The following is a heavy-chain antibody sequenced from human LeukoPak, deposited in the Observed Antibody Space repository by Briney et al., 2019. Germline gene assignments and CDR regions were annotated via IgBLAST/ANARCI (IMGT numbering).Heavy chain of an antibody. D-gene: IGHD4-17*01. J-gene: IGHJ4*02. V-gene: IGHV3-15*01. CDR3: TTDPTVTFDY. CDR1: VFTFSNDW. Sequence: GGSLRLSCAASVFTFSNDWMGWVRQAAGRGLEWVGRIKSKTDGGTTDYAAPVKGRFTISRGDSKNTLYLQMNSLKTEDTAVYYCTTDPTVTFDYWGQGTLVTVSS. CDR2: IKSKTDGGTT.